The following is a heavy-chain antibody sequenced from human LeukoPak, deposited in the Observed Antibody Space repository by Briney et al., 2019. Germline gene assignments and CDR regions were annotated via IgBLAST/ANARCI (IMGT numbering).Heavy chain of an antibody. CDR2: INPNSGGT. Sequence: ASVTVSCKASGYTFTGYYMHWVRQAPGQGLEWMGWINPNSGGTNYAQKFQGRVTMTRDTSISTAYMELSRLRSDDTAVYYCARQADSGYDFDYWGQGTLVTVSS. CDR3: ARQADSGYDFDY. CDR1: GYTFTGYY. D-gene: IGHD5-12*01. J-gene: IGHJ4*02. V-gene: IGHV1-2*02.